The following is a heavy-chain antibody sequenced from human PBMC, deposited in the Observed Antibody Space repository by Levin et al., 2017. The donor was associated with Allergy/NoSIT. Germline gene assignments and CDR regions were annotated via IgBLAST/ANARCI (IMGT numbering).Heavy chain of an antibody. Sequence: LSLTCAASGFTFDDSAMHWVRQAPGKGLEWVSSISWNSGSIVYADSVKGRFTISRDNAKNSLYLQMNSLRAEDTALYYCAKDRSGVVTALLDYWGQGTLVTVSS. J-gene: IGHJ4*02. CDR2: ISWNSGSI. CDR1: GFTFDDSA. V-gene: IGHV3-9*01. D-gene: IGHD2-21*02. CDR3: AKDRSGVVTALLDY.